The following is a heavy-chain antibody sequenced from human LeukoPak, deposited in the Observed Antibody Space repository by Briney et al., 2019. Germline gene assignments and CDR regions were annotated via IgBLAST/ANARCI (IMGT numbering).Heavy chain of an antibody. V-gene: IGHV3-7*01. CDR3: ATFSSGFYPKEPFDI. Sequence: GGSLRLSCAASGFDLSKNWMSWVRQAPGKGLEWVAKIKPDGSETSYVESVEGRFTIPRDNAKNSLFLQMNSLRAEDTALYYCATFSSGFYPKEPFDIWGRGTMVSVSS. CDR2: IKPDGSET. CDR1: GFDLSKNW. D-gene: IGHD3-22*01. J-gene: IGHJ3*02.